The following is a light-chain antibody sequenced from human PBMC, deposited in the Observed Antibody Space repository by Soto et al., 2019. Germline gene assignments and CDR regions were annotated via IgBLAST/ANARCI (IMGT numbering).Light chain of an antibody. CDR3: QQRSNFIT. J-gene: IGKJ5*01. V-gene: IGKV3-11*01. CDR2: DAS. Sequence: EIVLTQSPATLSLSPGERATLSCRASQSVSSYLAWYQQKPGQAPRLLIYDASNRATGIPARFSGSGSGTDFTPTISSLEPEDFAVYYCQQRSNFITCGQGTRLEIK. CDR1: QSVSSY.